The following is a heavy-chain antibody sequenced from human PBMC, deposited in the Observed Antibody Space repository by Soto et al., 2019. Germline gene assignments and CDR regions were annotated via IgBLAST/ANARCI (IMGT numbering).Heavy chain of an antibody. CDR3: ASNFLTGDPTDAFDI. Sequence: PGESLKISCKGSGYSFTSYWIGWVRQMPGEGLEWMGIIYPGDSDTRYSPSFQGQVTISADKSISTAYLQWSSLKASDTAMYYCASNFLTGDPTDAFDIWGQGTMVTVSS. CDR1: GYSFTSYW. CDR2: IYPGDSDT. V-gene: IGHV5-51*01. J-gene: IGHJ3*02. D-gene: IGHD3-9*01.